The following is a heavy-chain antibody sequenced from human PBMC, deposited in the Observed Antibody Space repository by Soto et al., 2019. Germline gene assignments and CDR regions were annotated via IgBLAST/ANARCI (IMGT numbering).Heavy chain of an antibody. J-gene: IGHJ4*02. CDR3: AGGNVRY. CDR2: MDPNSGNT. Sequence: ASLNVSCKASGYNFNTFDIYWVRQATGHGLEWMGWMDPNSGNTGYAQELRGRVTMTRNTSNTTAYMELTSLTSDDTGVYYCAGGNVRYWGQGTLVTVSS. CDR1: GYNFNTFD. V-gene: IGHV1-8*02.